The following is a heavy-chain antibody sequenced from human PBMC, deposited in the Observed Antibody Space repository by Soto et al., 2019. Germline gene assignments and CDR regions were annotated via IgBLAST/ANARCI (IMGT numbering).Heavy chain of an antibody. CDR1: GFTFSSYA. J-gene: IGHJ2*01. CDR3: ARPHWRDDYNWGYLDL. D-gene: IGHD4-4*01. Sequence: QVQLVESGGGVVQPGRSLRLSCAASGFTFSSYAMHWVRQAPGKGLEWVAVISYDGSNKYYADSVKGRFTISRDNSKNPLYLQMNSLKTEDTAVYYCARPHWRDDYNWGYLDLWGRGTLVTVSS. V-gene: IGHV3-30-3*01. CDR2: ISYDGSNK.